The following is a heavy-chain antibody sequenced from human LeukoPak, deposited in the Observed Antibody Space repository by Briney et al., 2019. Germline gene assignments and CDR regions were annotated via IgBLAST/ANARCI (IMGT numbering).Heavy chain of an antibody. CDR3: ARMEEGAGDAFDI. V-gene: IGHV3-21*01. J-gene: IGHJ3*02. D-gene: IGHD3-16*01. CDR2: ISSSSSYI. CDR1: GFTFSSYS. Sequence: GGSLRLSCAASGFTFSSYSMNWVRQAPGKGLEWVSSISSSSSYIYYADSVKGRFTLSRDNAKNSLYLQMNSLRAEDTAVYYCARMEEGAGDAFDIWGQGTMVTVSS.